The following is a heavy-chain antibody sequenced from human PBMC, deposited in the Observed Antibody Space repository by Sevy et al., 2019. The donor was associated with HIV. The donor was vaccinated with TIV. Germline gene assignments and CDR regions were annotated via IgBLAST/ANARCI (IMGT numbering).Heavy chain of an antibody. CDR2: ISYDGSNK. D-gene: IGHD6-13*01. CDR3: ARGMYSYDAFDI. V-gene: IGHV3-30-3*01. Sequence: GGSLRLSCAASVFTFSSYAMHWVRQAPGKGLEWVAVISYDGSNKYYADSVKGRFTISRDNSKNTLYLQMNSLRAEDTAVYYCARGMYSYDAFDIWGQGTMVTVSS. CDR1: VFTFSSYA. J-gene: IGHJ3*02.